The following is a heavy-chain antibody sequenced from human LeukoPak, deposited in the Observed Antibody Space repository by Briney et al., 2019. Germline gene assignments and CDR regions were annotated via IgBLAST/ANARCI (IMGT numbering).Heavy chain of an antibody. CDR1: GFTFSSYS. CDR2: IGSYGDTV. Sequence: GGSLRLSCAASGFTFSSYSMNWVRQAPGKGLEWVSYIGSYGDTVHYADSVKGRFTISRDIAKNSLYLQMNSLRAEDTGVYYCARDPHSLDYWGQGTLVTVSS. J-gene: IGHJ4*02. D-gene: IGHD1-26*01. V-gene: IGHV3-48*01. CDR3: ARDPHSLDY.